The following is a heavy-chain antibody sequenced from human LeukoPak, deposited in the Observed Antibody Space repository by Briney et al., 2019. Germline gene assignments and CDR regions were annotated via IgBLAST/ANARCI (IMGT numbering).Heavy chain of an antibody. J-gene: IGHJ6*02. CDR1: GFTFSDYH. D-gene: IGHD6-19*01. CDR2: ISSGGSRI. V-gene: IGHV3-11*04. Sequence: KPAGSLRLSCAVSGFTFSDYHMSWIRQAPGKVLEWVSYISSGGSRISHADSVKGRFTISRDNAENSLYLQMNSVRAEDTAVYYCARDTSSGWSTQGVDGMAVWGQGTTVTVSS. CDR3: ARDTSSGWSTQGVDGMAV.